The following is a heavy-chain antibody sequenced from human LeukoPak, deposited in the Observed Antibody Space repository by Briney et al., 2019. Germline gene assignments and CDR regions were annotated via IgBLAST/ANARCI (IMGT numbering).Heavy chain of an antibody. V-gene: IGHV4-39*01. Sequence: SETLSLNCTVSVHSISRSSYYWGWVRQPPGEGLEWIGNIYYSGSTYYNPSLKSRANISVDTSKNQSTLKLSSVTAADTAVYYCARVVPEFHLEWLWCWFDHWGQGTLVTVSS. CDR1: VHSISRSSYY. CDR2: IYYSGST. J-gene: IGHJ5*02. D-gene: IGHD3-3*01. CDR3: ARVVPEFHLEWLWCWFDH.